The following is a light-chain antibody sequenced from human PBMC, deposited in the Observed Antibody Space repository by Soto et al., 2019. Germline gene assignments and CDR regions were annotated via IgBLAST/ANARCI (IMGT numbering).Light chain of an antibody. Sequence: QSALTQPASVSGSPGQSITISCTGTSSDVGGYDFVSWYQQHPGKAPKLMIYDVSNRPSGVSNRFSGSKSGNTASLTISGLQSEDEADYYCSSHTSTSLGFGTGTKVTVL. CDR1: SSDVGGYDF. J-gene: IGLJ1*01. V-gene: IGLV2-14*03. CDR2: DVS. CDR3: SSHTSTSLG.